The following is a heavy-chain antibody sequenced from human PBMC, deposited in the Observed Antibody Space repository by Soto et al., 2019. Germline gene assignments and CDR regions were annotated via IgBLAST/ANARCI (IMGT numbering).Heavy chain of an antibody. CDR1: GFTFSTFT. CDR3: AKGGGWLYYFDY. J-gene: IGHJ4*02. V-gene: IGHV3-23*01. Sequence: PGGSLRLSCAASGFTFSTFTINWVRQAPGKGLEWASGISGGGGTTYYADSVKGRFTISRDDSKSTLYLQMKSLRAEDTGVYYCAKGGGWLYYFDYWGQGT. D-gene: IGHD3-10*01. CDR2: ISGGGGTT.